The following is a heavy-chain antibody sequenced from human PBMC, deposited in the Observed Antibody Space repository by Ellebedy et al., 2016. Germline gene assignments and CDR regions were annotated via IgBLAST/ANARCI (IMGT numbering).Heavy chain of an antibody. D-gene: IGHD7-27*01. CDR2: IYYTGNT. CDR1: GGSVSNNLYY. J-gene: IGHJ4*02. Sequence: SETLSLXCTVSGGSVSNNLYYWGWIRQSPGKGLEWIGHIYYTGNTYYNPSLKSRVTQLVDTSKNQFSLTLTSLTVADTAVYYCARVRTTLGYFGSWGQGTLVTVSS. CDR3: ARVRTTLGYFGS. V-gene: IGHV4-39*07.